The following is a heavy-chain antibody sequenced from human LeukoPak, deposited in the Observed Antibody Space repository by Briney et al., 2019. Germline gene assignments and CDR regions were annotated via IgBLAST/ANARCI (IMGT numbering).Heavy chain of an antibody. CDR1: GGSISSGGYY. J-gene: IGHJ4*02. V-gene: IGHV4-31*03. CDR3: ARSSPEYYFDY. Sequence: NTSQTLSLTCTVSGGSISSGGYYWSWIRQHPGKGLEWIGYIYYSGSTYYNPSLKSRVTISVDTSENQFSLKLSSVTAADTAVYYCARSSPEYYFDYWGQGTLVTVSS. CDR2: IYYSGST. D-gene: IGHD2/OR15-2a*01.